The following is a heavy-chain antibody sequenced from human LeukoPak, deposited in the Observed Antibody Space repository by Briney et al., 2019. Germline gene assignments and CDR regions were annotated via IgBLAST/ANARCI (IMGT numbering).Heavy chain of an antibody. CDR2: INTNTGNP. V-gene: IGHV7-4-1*02. J-gene: IGHJ4*02. Sequence: ASVKVSCKASGYTFTSYGISWVRQAPGQGLEWMGWINTNTGNPTYAQGFTGRFVFSLDTSVSTAYLQISSLKAEDTAVYYCARDAETYYYDSSGYYPDYWGQGTLVTVSS. CDR1: GYTFTSYG. D-gene: IGHD3-22*01. CDR3: ARDAETYYYDSSGYYPDY.